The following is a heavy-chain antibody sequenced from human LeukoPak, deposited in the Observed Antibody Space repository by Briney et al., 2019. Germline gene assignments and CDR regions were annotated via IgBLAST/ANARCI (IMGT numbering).Heavy chain of an antibody. V-gene: IGHV4-59*01. J-gene: IGHJ4*02. CDR2: IYYSGST. CDR1: GGSISSYY. D-gene: IGHD5-18*01. Sequence: SSETLSLTCTVSGGSISSYYWSWIRQPPGKGLEWIGYIYYSGSTNYNPSLKSRVTISVDTSKNQFSLKLSSVTAADTAVYYCARESTAIVIFDYWGQGTLVTVSS. CDR3: ARESTAIVIFDY.